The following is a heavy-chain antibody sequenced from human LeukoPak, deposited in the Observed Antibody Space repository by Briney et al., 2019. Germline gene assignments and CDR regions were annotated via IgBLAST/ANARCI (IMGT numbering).Heavy chain of an antibody. J-gene: IGHJ3*02. CDR1: GWSFTSYW. Sequence: GEALLISFQGSGWSFTSYWISWVRPMPGKGLEWMGRIDSSDYYTNYSPSFQGHVTISADKSISTAYLQWSSLKASDTAMYYCARRVKLGYCSSTSCFTLPDAFDIWGQGTMVTVSS. D-gene: IGHD2-2*02. CDR3: ARRVKLGYCSSTSCFTLPDAFDI. V-gene: IGHV5-10-1*01. CDR2: IDSSDYYT.